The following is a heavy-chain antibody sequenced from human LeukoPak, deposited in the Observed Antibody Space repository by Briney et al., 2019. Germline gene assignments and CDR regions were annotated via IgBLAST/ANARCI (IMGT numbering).Heavy chain of an antibody. CDR1: GGSISSYY. D-gene: IGHD3-22*01. J-gene: IGHJ3*02. CDR2: IYYSGST. CDR3: ARGPDYYDSSGYYGDAFDI. V-gene: IGHV4-59*01. Sequence: PSETLSLTCTVSGGSISSYYWSWIRQSPGKGLEWIGYIYYSGSTNYNPSLKSRVTISVDTSKNQFSLKLSSVTAADTAVYYCARGPDYYDSSGYYGDAFDIWGQGTMVTVSS.